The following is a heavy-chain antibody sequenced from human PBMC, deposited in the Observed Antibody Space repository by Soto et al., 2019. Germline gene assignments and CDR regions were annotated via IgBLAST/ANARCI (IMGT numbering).Heavy chain of an antibody. CDR1: GFTFDDYA. D-gene: IGHD3-3*01. V-gene: IGHV3-9*01. CDR3: AKDSRVTIFGVVTSGAFDI. Sequence: RRLSCAASGFTFDDYAMHWVRQAPGRGLEWVSGISWNSGSIGYADSVKGRFTISRDNAKNSLYLQMNSLRAEDTALYYCAKDSRVTIFGVVTSGAFDIWGQGTMVTVSS. CDR2: ISWNSGSI. J-gene: IGHJ3*02.